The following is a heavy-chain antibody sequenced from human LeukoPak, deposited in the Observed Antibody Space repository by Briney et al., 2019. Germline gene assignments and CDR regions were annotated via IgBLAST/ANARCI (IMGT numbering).Heavy chain of an antibody. Sequence: SETLSLTCTVSGGSISSGDYYWSWIRQPPGKGLEWIGYIYYSGSTYYNPSLKSRVTISVDTSKNQFSLKLSSVTAADTAVYYCARETSRATRGWGDYWGQGTLVTVSS. V-gene: IGHV4-30-4*08. CDR2: IYYSGST. D-gene: IGHD3-16*01. CDR1: GGSISSGDYY. J-gene: IGHJ4*02. CDR3: ARETSRATRGWGDY.